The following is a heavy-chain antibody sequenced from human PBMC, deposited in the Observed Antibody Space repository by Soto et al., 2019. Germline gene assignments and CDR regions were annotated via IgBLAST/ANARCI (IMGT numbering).Heavy chain of an antibody. V-gene: IGHV2-5*02. D-gene: IGHD2-2*01. CDR1: GFSLTTNGVG. Sequence: QITLKEAGPTLVKPTQTLTLTCSFSGFSLTTNGVGVGWIRQPPGKALEWLALIYWDDDKGYSTSVKSRLTLSKDTSSSLVVFTMTNLCPVETATCDCAHSMPSRICDYWGQGTLVTVSS. CDR3: AHSMPSRICDY. J-gene: IGHJ4*02. CDR2: IYWDDDK.